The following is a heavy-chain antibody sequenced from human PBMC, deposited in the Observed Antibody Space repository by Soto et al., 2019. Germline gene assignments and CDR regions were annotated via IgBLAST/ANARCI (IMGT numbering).Heavy chain of an antibody. CDR2: MNPSNGNT. D-gene: IGHD3-3*01. CDR3: ASLPWVGRFLEYFDV. Sequence: ASVKVSCKASGYTFTTYDVSWVRQASGQGLEWMGWMNPSNGNTGYAQKFQGRVTMTRNTSISTAYVELSSLRPDDTAVYYCASLPWVGRFLEYFDVWGQGTTVTVSS. V-gene: IGHV1-8*02. J-gene: IGHJ6*02. CDR1: GYTFTTYD.